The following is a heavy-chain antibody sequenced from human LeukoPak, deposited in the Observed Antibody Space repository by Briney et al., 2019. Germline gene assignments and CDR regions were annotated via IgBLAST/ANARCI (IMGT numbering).Heavy chain of an antibody. CDR3: ARHAWTYTHFDS. Sequence: SETLSLTCTVSGGSISNYYWTWVRQPPRKRLEWIGFIFHSGNTNYNPSLKSRVTISVDTSKNQFSLKLSSVTAADTAVYYCARHAWTYTHFDSWGQGALVTVSS. CDR2: IFHSGNT. D-gene: IGHD3/OR15-3a*01. CDR1: GGSISNYY. V-gene: IGHV4-59*08. J-gene: IGHJ4*02.